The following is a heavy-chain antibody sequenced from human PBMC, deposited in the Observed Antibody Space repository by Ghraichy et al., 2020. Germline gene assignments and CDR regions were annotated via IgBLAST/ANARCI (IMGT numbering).Heavy chain of an antibody. D-gene: IGHD6-19*01. V-gene: IGHV3-53*01. Sequence: GGSLRLSCEASGFTVSSKFMSWVRQAPGKGLEWVSLIRSDAATFYADSVKGRFTISRDNSKNTLYLQMSSLRAEDTAVYYCARRGSDSSDGINDYWGQGTLVTVSS. CDR3: ARRGSDSSDGINDY. J-gene: IGHJ4*02. CDR2: IRSDAAT. CDR1: GFTVSSKF.